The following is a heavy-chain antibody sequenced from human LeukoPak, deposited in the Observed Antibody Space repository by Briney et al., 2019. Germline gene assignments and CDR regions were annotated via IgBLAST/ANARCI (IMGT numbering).Heavy chain of an antibody. Sequence: GGSLRLSCAASGFTFDDYAMHWVRQAPGKGLEWVSLISWDGDSTYYADSVKGRFTISRDNSKDSLYLQMNRLRAEDTALYYCAKEYGSGNYYYYYMDVWGKGTTVTVSS. D-gene: IGHD6-19*01. J-gene: IGHJ6*03. CDR2: ISWDGDST. CDR3: AKEYGSGNYYYYYMDV. CDR1: GFTFDDYA. V-gene: IGHV3-43D*03.